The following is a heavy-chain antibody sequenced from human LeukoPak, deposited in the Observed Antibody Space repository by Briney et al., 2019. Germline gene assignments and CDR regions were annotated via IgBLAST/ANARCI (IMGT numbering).Heavy chain of an antibody. D-gene: IGHD3-10*02. CDR3: AELGITMIGGV. J-gene: IGHJ6*04. V-gene: IGHV3-23*01. CDR1: GFTFSSYE. CDR2: ISSSGGST. Sequence: GGSLRLSCAASGFTFSSYEMNRVRQAPGKGLGWDSSISSSGGSTYYADSVRGRFTISRDNSKNTLYLQMNSLRAEDTAIYYCAELGITMIGGVWGKGTTVTISS.